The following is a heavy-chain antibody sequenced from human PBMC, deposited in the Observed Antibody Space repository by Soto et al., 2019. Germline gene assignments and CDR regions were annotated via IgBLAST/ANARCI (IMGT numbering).Heavy chain of an antibody. CDR2: IWYDGSNK. D-gene: IGHD2-8*01. J-gene: IGHJ3*02. V-gene: IGHV3-33*01. CDR1: GFTFSSYG. Sequence: QVQLVESGGGVVQPGRSLRLSCAASGFTFSSYGMHWVRQAPGKGLEWVAVIWYDGSNKYYADSVKGRFTISRDNSKNTLYLQMKSLRAEDTAVYYCARVNGQSGADAFDIWGQGTMVTVSS. CDR3: ARVNGQSGADAFDI.